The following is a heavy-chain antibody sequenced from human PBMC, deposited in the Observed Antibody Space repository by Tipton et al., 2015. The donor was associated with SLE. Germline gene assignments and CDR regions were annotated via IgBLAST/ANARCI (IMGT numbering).Heavy chain of an antibody. CDR3: AREIGYGNDY. V-gene: IGHV4-30-4*01. CDR2: IYYSGST. CDR1: GGSISSGDYY. J-gene: IGHJ4*02. D-gene: IGHD5-18*01. Sequence: LRLSCTVSGGSISSGDYYWSWIRQPPGKGLEWIGYIYYSGSTYYNPSLKSRVTISVDTSKNQFSLKLSSVTAADTAVYYCAREIGYGNDYWGQGTLVTVSS.